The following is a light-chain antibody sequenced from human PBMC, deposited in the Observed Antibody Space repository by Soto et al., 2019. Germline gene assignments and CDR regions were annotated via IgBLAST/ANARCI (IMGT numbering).Light chain of an antibody. V-gene: IGLV1-47*01. CDR1: SSNIGSKY. CDR2: RNN. Sequence: QSVLTQPPSASGTPGQRVTISCSGSSSNIGSKYVYWYQQLPGTAPKLLIYRNNQRPSGVPDRFSGSKSGTSASLAISRLRSEDEADYYCASWDDSLSGPVFGGWTKVTVL. J-gene: IGLJ2*01. CDR3: ASWDDSLSGPV.